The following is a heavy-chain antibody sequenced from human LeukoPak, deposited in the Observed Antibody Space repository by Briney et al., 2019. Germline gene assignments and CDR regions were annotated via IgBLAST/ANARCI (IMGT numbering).Heavy chain of an antibody. J-gene: IGHJ3*02. CDR1: GFTFTTFW. D-gene: IGHD2-15*01. CDR2: INTDGRTT. CDR3: ARDCGGGSCYGPYDAFDI. V-gene: IGHV3-74*01. Sequence: GGSLRLSCAASGFTFTTFWMNWVRQAPGEGLVWVSLINTDGRTTTYADSVKGRFTISRDNAKNSLYLQMNSLRAEDTAVYYCARDCGGGSCYGPYDAFDIWGQGTMVTVSS.